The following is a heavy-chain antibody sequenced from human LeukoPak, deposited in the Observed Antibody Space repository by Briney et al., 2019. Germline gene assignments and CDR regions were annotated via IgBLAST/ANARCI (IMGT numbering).Heavy chain of an antibody. CDR3: ARRATGTTGTFDY. V-gene: IGHV4-59*08. CDR2: IYYSGST. Sequence: SETLSLTCTVSGGSISSYYWSWIRQPPAQGLEWIGYIYYSGSTNYNPSLKSRVTISVDTSKNQFSLKLSSVTAADTAVYYCARRATGTTGTFDYWGQGTLVTVSS. J-gene: IGHJ4*02. D-gene: IGHD1-1*01. CDR1: GGSISSYY.